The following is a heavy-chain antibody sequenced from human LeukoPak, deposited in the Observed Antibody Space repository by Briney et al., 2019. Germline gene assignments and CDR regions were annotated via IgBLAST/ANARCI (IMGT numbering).Heavy chain of an antibody. CDR1: GFSFSSRA. D-gene: IGHD6-13*01. V-gene: IGHV3-23*01. CDR2: ISGSGGNT. CDR3: ARVSVSSRTYDAFDM. Sequence: GGSLRLSCAASGFSFSSRAMGWVRQTPGKGLQWVSGISGSGGNTYYADSVKGRFTVSRDNAKNSLYLQMNSLRAEDTAVYYCARVSVSSRTYDAFDMWGQGTMVTVSS. J-gene: IGHJ3*02.